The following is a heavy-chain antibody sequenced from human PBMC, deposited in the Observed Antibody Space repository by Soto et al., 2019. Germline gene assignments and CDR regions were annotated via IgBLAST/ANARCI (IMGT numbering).Heavy chain of an antibody. V-gene: IGHV3-30*02. J-gene: IGHJ5*02. CDR3: AALTHANLLGGLDP. D-gene: IGHD1-26*01. CDR1: GFTFRKYG. Sequence: QVQLVESGGGVVQPGGSLRLSCRASGFTFRKYGMHWVRQAPGKGLEWVAIIGLDGSNQYYADSVKGRFTISRDNSRNTVDLQMNSLRVEDTAGYYCAALTHANLLGGLDPWGQGTLVTASS. CDR2: IGLDGSNQ.